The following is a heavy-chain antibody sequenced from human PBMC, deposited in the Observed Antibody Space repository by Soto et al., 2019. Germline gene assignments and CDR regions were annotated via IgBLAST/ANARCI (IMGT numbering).Heavy chain of an antibody. CDR3: ARLEYYYDSSGWSPSSA. V-gene: IGHV5-10-1*01. CDR1: GYSFTSYW. J-gene: IGHJ3*01. CDR2: IDPSDSYT. Sequence: PGESLKISCKGSGYSFTSYWISWVRQMPGKGLEWMGRIDPSDSYTNYSPSFQGHVTISADKSISTAYLQWSSLKASDTAMYYCARLEYYYDSSGWSPSSAWGQGTMVTVSS. D-gene: IGHD3-22*01.